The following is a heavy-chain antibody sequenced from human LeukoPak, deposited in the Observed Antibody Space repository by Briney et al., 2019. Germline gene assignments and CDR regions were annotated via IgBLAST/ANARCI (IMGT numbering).Heavy chain of an antibody. Sequence: GASVKVSCKASGYTFTSYYMHWVRQAPGQGLEWMGIINPSGGSTNYAQKFQGRVTMTRDMSTSTVYMELSTLRSEDTAVYYCARDGVAGVYYFDYSGQGTLVTVSS. V-gene: IGHV1-46*01. D-gene: IGHD6-19*01. CDR1: GYTFTSYY. CDR3: ARDGVAGVYYFDY. J-gene: IGHJ4*02. CDR2: INPSGGST.